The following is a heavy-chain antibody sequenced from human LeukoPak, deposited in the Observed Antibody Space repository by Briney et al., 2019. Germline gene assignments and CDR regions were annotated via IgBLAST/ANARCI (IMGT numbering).Heavy chain of an antibody. CDR3: AKGVFGVNRPFDY. D-gene: IGHD3-3*01. CDR2: ISESGIVP. V-gene: IGHV3-23*01. J-gene: IGHJ4*02. Sequence: GGSLRLSCGASGFTFNTCAMSWVRQAPGKGLEWVSAISESGIVPSYPHSVKRPFTLSRDNSNNTLYLHMNSLRVDHTALYYCAKGVFGVNRPFDYWGQGTLVTVSS. CDR1: GFTFNTCA.